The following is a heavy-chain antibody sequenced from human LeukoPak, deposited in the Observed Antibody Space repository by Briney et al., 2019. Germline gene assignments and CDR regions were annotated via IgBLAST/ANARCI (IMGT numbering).Heavy chain of an antibody. J-gene: IGHJ4*02. CDR1: GFTVSSNY. CDR3: AREGSSGRFFGY. Sequence: GGSLRLSCAPSGFTVSSNYMSWVRQAPGKGLEWVSVIYSGGSTYYADSVKGRFTISRDNSKNTLYLQMNSLRAEDTAVYYWAREGSSGRFFGYWGQGTLVTVSS. V-gene: IGHV3-53*01. CDR2: IYSGGST. D-gene: IGHD6-6*01.